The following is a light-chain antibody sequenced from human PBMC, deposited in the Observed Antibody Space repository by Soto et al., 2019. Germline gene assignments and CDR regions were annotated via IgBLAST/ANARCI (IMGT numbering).Light chain of an antibody. CDR3: AAWDDSLSAWV. CDR2: RNN. CDR1: SSNIGSNY. Sequence: QPVLTQPPSASGTPGQRVTISCSGSSSNIGSNYVYWYQQLPGTAPKLLIYRNNQRPSGVPDRFSGSKSGTSASLAINGLRSEDEADYYCAAWDDSLSAWVFGGGTKLTVL. J-gene: IGLJ3*02. V-gene: IGLV1-47*01.